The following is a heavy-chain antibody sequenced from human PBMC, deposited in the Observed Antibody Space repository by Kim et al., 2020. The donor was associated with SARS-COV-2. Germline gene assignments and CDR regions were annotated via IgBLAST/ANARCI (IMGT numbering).Heavy chain of an antibody. Sequence: ASVKVSCKASGYTFTSYDINWVRQATGQGLEWMGWMNPNSGNTGYAQKFQGRVTMTRNTSISTAYMELSSLRSEDTAVYYCARGVDFWSGYSGYLDVWGQGTTVTVSS. CDR2: MNPNSGNT. V-gene: IGHV1-8*01. J-gene: IGHJ6*02. CDR1: GYTFTSYD. D-gene: IGHD3-3*01. CDR3: ARGVDFWSGYSGYLDV.